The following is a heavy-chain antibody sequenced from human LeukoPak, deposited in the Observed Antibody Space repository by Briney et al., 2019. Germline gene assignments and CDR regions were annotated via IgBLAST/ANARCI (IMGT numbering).Heavy chain of an antibody. CDR1: GFTFSSHA. J-gene: IGHJ4*02. CDR2: ISGSGGST. Sequence: TGGSLRLSCAASGFTFSSHAMSWVRQAPGKGLEWVSAISGSGGSTYYADSVKGRFTISRDNSKNTLYLQMNSLRAEDTAVYYCAKDYSNYRASYFDYWGQGTLVTVSS. D-gene: IGHD4-11*01. CDR3: AKDYSNYRASYFDY. V-gene: IGHV3-23*01.